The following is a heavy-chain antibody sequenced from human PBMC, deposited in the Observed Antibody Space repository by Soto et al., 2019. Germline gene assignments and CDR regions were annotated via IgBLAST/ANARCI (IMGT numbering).Heavy chain of an antibody. CDR2: ISSSSSYI. D-gene: IGHD3-3*01. J-gene: IGHJ4*02. V-gene: IGHV3-21*01. CDR1: EFTFSTYS. Sequence: PGGSLRLSCAPPEFTFSTYSMTWVLQPQGKGKEWVSSISSSSSYICYADPVKGRFTISRDNAKHSVYLQMNSLRAEDTAVYYCARDRSITIFGVVTPQHFVFWGPGTLGTVSS. CDR3: ARDRSITIFGVVTPQHFVF.